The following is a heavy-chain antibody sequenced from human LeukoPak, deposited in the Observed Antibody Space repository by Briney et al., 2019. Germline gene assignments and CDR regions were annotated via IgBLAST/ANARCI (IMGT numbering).Heavy chain of an antibody. CDR1: GGSISSYY. V-gene: IGHV4-59*01. J-gene: IGHJ4*02. Sequence: SETLSLTCTVSGGSISSYYWSWIRQPPGKGLEWIGYNYYSGSTNYNPSLKSRVTISVDTSKNQFSLKLSSVTAADTAVYYCAATAEYYDSSGYYNYWGQGTLVTVSS. CDR3: AATAEYYDSSGYYNY. D-gene: IGHD3-22*01. CDR2: NYYSGST.